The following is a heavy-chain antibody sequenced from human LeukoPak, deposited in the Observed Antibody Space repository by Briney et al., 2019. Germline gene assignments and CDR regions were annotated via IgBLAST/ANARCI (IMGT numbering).Heavy chain of an antibody. J-gene: IGHJ5*02. CDR2: IYYSGST. V-gene: IGHV4-39*07. CDR3: ARVLPIVPLSWFDP. D-gene: IGHD2-2*01. CDR1: GGSISSSSYY. Sequence: SETLSLTCTVSGGSISSSSYYWGWIRQPPGKGLEWIGSIYYSGSTYYNPSLKSRVTISVDTSKNQFSLKLSSVTAADTAVYYCARVLPIVPLSWFDPWGQGTLVTVSS.